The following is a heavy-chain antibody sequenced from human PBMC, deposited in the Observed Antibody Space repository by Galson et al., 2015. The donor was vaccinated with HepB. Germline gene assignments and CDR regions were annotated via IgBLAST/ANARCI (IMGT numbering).Heavy chain of an antibody. J-gene: IGHJ4*02. V-gene: IGHV3-49*03. CDR1: GFSFGDYA. CDR2: IRSKNYGGTT. CDR3: VRRPYTGTTYYFDY. D-gene: IGHD1-26*01. Sequence: SLRLSCAASGFSFGDYAMSWFRQAPGKGLEWVGFIRSKNYGGTTEYAASVRGRFTISRDDSKSIAYLQMDSLETEDTAVYYCVRRPYTGTTYYFDYGGQGTLVTVSS.